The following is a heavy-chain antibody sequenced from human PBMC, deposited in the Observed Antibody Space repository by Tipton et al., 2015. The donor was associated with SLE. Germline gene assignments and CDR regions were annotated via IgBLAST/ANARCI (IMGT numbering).Heavy chain of an antibody. J-gene: IGHJ6*02. CDR3: ARQDSSGWSFGYYYYGMDV. CDR2: IYPGDSET. V-gene: IGHV5-51*01. D-gene: IGHD6-19*01. CDR1: GYNFPDYW. Sequence: VQLVQSGAEVKKPGESLRISCQGSGYNFPDYWIAWVRQMPGKGLEGMGIIYPGDSETRYSPSFQGQVSISADKSISTAYLQWSSLKASDTAMYYCARQDSSGWSFGYYYYGMDVWGQGTTVTVSS.